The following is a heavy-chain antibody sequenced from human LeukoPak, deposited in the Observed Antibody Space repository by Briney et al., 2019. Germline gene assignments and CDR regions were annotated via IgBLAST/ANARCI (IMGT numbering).Heavy chain of an antibody. D-gene: IGHD2-2*01. CDR2: ISAYNGNT. Sequence: ASVKVSCKASGYTFTSYGISWVRQAPGQGFEWMGWISAYNGNTNYAQKLQGRVTMTTDTSTSTAYMELRSLRSDDTAVYYCARDEHLDEDIVVVPAAIDYWGQGTLVTVSS. CDR1: GYTFTSYG. V-gene: IGHV1-18*01. CDR3: ARDEHLDEDIVVVPAAIDY. J-gene: IGHJ4*02.